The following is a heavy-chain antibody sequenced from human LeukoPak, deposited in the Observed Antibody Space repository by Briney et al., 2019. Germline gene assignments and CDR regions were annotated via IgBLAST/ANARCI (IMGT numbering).Heavy chain of an antibody. Sequence: PSETLSLTCTVSCGAISTHYWSWIRQPPGKGLECIGYIYYSGNPNQNPSLKSRVTISLDTPKNPFSLKLRSVTAADAAVYYCARDTRSGSYYNSYYGMDVWGQGTTVTVSS. V-gene: IGHV4-59*11. D-gene: IGHD3-10*01. J-gene: IGHJ6*02. CDR1: CGAISTHY. CDR3: ARDTRSGSYYNSYYGMDV. CDR2: IYYSGNP.